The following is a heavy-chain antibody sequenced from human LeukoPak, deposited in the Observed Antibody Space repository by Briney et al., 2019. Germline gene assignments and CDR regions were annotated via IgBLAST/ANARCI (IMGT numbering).Heavy chain of an antibody. J-gene: IGHJ3*02. D-gene: IGHD6-13*01. CDR2: ISYDGSNK. CDR1: GFTFSSYA. CDR3: ARRRSSSYAFDI. Sequence: LRLSCAASGFTFSSYAMHWVRQAPGKGLEWVAVISYDGSNKYYADSVKGRFTISRDNSKNTLYLQMNSLRAEDTAVYYCARRRSSSYAFDIWGQGTMVTVSS. V-gene: IGHV3-30-3*01.